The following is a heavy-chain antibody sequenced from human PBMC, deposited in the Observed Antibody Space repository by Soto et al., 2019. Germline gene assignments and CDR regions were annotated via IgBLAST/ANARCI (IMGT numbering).Heavy chain of an antibody. CDR3: ARVDSVVVAATLYYYGMDV. J-gene: IGHJ6*02. CDR1: GFTFSSYS. D-gene: IGHD2-15*01. CDR2: ISSSSSYI. V-gene: IGHV3-21*01. Sequence: PGGSLRLSCAASGFTFSSYSMNWVRQAPGKGLEWVSSISSSSSYIYYADSVKGRFTISRDNAKNSLYLQMNSLRAEDTAVYYCARVDSVVVAATLYYYGMDVWGQGTTVTVSS.